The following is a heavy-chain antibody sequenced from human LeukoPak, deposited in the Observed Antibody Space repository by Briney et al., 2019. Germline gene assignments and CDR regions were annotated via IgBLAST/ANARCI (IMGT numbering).Heavy chain of an antibody. CDR3: ASAYDSSGYYPFDY. Sequence: PSETLSLTCTVSGGSISSSSYYWGWIRQPPGKGLEWIGSIYYSGSTYYNPSLKSRVTISVDTSKNQFSLKLSSVTAADTAVYYCASAYDSSGYYPFDYWGQGILVTVSS. V-gene: IGHV4-39*01. CDR1: GGSISSSSYY. CDR2: IYYSGST. D-gene: IGHD3-22*01. J-gene: IGHJ4*02.